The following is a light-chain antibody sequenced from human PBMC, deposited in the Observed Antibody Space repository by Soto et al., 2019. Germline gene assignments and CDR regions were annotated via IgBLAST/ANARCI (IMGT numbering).Light chain of an antibody. V-gene: IGLV2-14*01. Sequence: QSALTQPASVSGSPGQSIAISCTGTSSDVGGYNYVSWYQQHPDKAPKLMIYDVSNRPSGVSNRFSGSKSGNTASLTISGLQSEDEGDYYGSSYANFNSLVFGTGTKVTVL. CDR3: SSYANFNSLV. CDR2: DVS. J-gene: IGLJ1*01. CDR1: SSDVGGYNY.